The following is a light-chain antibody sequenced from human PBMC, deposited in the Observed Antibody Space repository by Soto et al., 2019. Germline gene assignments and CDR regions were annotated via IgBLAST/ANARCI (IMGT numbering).Light chain of an antibody. J-gene: IGKJ1*01. V-gene: IGKV3-20*01. Sequence: EIVLTQSPGTLSLSPGERATLSCRASQSVSSSYLAWYQQKPGQAPRLLMYGASSRATGIPDRFSGGASGTDSTLTISRLEPEDFAVYYCQHYGSSLWTFGQGTKVEIK. CDR1: QSVSSSY. CDR2: GAS. CDR3: QHYGSSLWT.